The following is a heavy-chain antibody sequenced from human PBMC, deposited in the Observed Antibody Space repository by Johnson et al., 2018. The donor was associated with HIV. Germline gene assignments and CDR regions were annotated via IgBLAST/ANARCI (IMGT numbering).Heavy chain of an antibody. J-gene: IGHJ3*02. CDR1: GFTVSSDY. CDR3: ARDDRPDGFDI. CDR2: IYSGGST. D-gene: IGHD1-14*01. Sequence: VQLVESGGGLVQPGGSLRLSCAASGFTVSSDYMTWVRQAPGKGLEWVSIIYSGGSTYYTRSVKGRFTISRDRSKNTVSLQMNSLRVEDTAVYYCARDDRPDGFDIWGQGTMVTVSS. V-gene: IGHV3-66*01.